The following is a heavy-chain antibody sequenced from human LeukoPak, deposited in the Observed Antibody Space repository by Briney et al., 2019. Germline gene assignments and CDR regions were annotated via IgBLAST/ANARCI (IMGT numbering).Heavy chain of an antibody. CDR3: ARDLSGNDAFDI. J-gene: IGHJ3*02. V-gene: IGHV1-2*02. D-gene: IGHD3-10*01. CDR2: INPNSGGT. Sequence: GASVKVSCKASGYTFTGDYLHWVRQAPGQGLEWMGWINPNSGGTNYAQKFQGRVTMTRDTSIRTAYMELRRLRSDDTAVYYCARDLSGNDAFDIWGQRTMVTVSS. CDR1: GYTFTGDY.